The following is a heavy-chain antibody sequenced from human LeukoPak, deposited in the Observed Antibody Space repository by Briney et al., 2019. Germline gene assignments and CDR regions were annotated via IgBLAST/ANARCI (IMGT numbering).Heavy chain of an antibody. V-gene: IGHV3-21*01. CDR1: GFTFSNYG. Sequence: PGGSLRLSCAASGFTFSNYGMTWVRQAPGKGLEWVSCISSDSSYIYYADSLKGRFTISRDNAKNSLYLQMNSLRVDDTAVYYCARDQRWLHWGQGTLVTVSS. J-gene: IGHJ4*02. D-gene: IGHD5-24*01. CDR2: ISSDSSYI. CDR3: ARDQRWLH.